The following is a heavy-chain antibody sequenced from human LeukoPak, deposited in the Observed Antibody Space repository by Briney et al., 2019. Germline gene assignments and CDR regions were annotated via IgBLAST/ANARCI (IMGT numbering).Heavy chain of an antibody. D-gene: IGHD6-19*01. J-gene: IGHJ4*02. Sequence: GRSLRLSCAASGFTLSNYHMHWVRQAPGRGLEWVALIPHDGGGKQYAASVQDRFTISRDNSENTVYLQMNSLRHDDAAVYFCEREGYTSGRTAAFDFWGRGTLVTVSS. CDR2: IPHDGGGK. V-gene: IGHV3-30*04. CDR3: EREGYTSGRTAAFDF. CDR1: GFTLSNYH.